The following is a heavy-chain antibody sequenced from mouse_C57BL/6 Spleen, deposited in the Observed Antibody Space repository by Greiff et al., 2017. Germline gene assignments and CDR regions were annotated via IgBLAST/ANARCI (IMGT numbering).Heavy chain of an antibody. V-gene: IGHV5-4*01. CDR2: ISDGGSYT. D-gene: IGHD4-1*01. CDR3: AREELSWEGFAY. Sequence: EVHLVESGGGLVKPGGSLKFSCAASGFTFSSYAMSWVRQTPEKRLEWVATISDGGSYTYYPAHVTGRFTISRDNAKNNPYLQVSHLKSEDTAMYYGAREELSWEGFAYWGQGTLVTVSA. J-gene: IGHJ3*01. CDR1: GFTFSSYA.